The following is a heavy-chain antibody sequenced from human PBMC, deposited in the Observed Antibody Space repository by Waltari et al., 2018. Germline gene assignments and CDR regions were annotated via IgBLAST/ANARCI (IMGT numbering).Heavy chain of an antibody. J-gene: IGHJ6*03. V-gene: IGHV4-38-2*01. CDR2: IY. CDR3: ARHVEDYYYYYYMDV. CDR1: GYSIRSGYY. D-gene: IGHD2-21*01. Sequence: QVQLQESGPGLVKPSETLSLTCAVPGYSIRSGYYWGWIRQPPGKGLGWIGCIYLSVDTSKNQFSLKLSSVTAADTAVYYCARHVEDYYYYYYMDVWGKGTTVTVSS.